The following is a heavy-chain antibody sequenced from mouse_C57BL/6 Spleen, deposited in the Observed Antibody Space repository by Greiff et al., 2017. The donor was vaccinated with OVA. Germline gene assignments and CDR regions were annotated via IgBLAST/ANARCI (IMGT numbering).Heavy chain of an antibody. V-gene: IGHV1-82*01. CDR2: IYPGDGDT. Sequence: VQLQESGPELVKPGASVKISCKASGYAFSSSWMNWVKQRPGKGLEWIGRIYPGDGDTNYNGKFKGKATLTADKSSSTAYMQLSSLTSEDSAVYFCARERVAREDYFDYWGQGTTLTVSS. J-gene: IGHJ2*01. CDR3: ARERVAREDYFDY. CDR1: GYAFSSSW. D-gene: IGHD3-3*01.